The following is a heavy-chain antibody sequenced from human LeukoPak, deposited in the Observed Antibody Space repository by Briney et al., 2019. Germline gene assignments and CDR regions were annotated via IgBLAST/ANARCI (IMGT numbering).Heavy chain of an antibody. CDR3: ARVVTMIVGDWFDP. V-gene: IGHV3-23*01. CDR2: ISGSGGST. Sequence: PGGTLRLSCAASGFTFSSYGMSWVRQAPGKGLEWVSAISGSGGSTYYADSVKGRFTISRDNSKNTLYLQMNSLRAEDTAVYYCARVVTMIVGDWFDPWGQGTLVTVSS. CDR1: GFTFSSYG. D-gene: IGHD3-22*01. J-gene: IGHJ5*02.